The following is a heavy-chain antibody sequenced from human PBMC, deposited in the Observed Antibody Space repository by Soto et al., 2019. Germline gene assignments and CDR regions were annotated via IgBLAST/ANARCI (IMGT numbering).Heavy chain of an antibody. CDR1: VGTFSSYA. Sequence: SVKVSCKASVGTFSSYAISWVRQAPGQGLEWMGGIIPIFGTANYAQKFQGRVTITADESTSTAYMELSSLRSEDTAVYYCARDEGSAGRYYYYYGMDVWGQGTTVTVSS. J-gene: IGHJ6*02. CDR2: IIPIFGTA. V-gene: IGHV1-69*13. CDR3: ARDEGSAGRYYYYYGMDV. D-gene: IGHD6-19*01.